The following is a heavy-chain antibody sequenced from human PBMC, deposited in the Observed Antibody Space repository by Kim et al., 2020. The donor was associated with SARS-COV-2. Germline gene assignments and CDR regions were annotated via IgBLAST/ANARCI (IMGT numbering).Heavy chain of an antibody. V-gene: IGHV1-69*01. Sequence: NYAQKFQGRVTITADESTSTAYMELSSLRSEDTAVYYCARGGYGGTLFDYWGQGTLVTVSS. J-gene: IGHJ4*02. D-gene: IGHD2-15*01. CDR3: ARGGYGGTLFDY.